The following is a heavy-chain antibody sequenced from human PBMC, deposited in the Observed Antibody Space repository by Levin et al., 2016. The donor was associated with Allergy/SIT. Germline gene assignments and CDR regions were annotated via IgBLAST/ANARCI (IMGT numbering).Heavy chain of an antibody. J-gene: IGHJ6*02. CDR3: AGDGIQLWGTDGMDV. CDR2: ISSSGSTI. V-gene: IGHV3-48*03. D-gene: IGHD5-18*01. Sequence: WIRQPPGKGLEWVSYISSSGSTIYYADSVKGRFTISRDNAKNSLYLQMNSLRAEDTALYYCAGDGIQLWGTDGMDVWGQGTTVTVSS.